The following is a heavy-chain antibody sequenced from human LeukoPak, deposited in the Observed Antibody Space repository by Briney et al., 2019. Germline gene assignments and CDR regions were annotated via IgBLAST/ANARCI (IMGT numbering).Heavy chain of an antibody. CDR1: GGSISSYY. D-gene: IGHD1-1*01. Sequence: SETLSLTCTVSGGSISSYYWSWIRQPPGKGLEWIGYIYYSGSTNYNPSLKSRVTISVDTSKNQFSLKLSSVTAADTAVYYCAREFLEPRYSYYYYYMDVWGKGTTVTVSS. J-gene: IGHJ6*03. V-gene: IGHV4-59*01. CDR3: AREFLEPRYSYYYYYMDV. CDR2: IYYSGST.